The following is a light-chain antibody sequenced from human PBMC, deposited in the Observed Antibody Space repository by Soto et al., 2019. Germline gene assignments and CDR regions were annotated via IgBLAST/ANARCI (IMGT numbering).Light chain of an antibody. CDR1: QSISSY. CDR2: AAS. J-gene: IGKJ1*01. CDR3: HQSYSTPPT. Sequence: DIQMTQSPSSLSASVRDRVTITCRASQSISSYLNWYQQKPGQAPKLLIYAASSLQGGVPSRFSGSGSGTAFTLTISSLQPQDFETYYCHQSYSTPPTFGLGTKVQIK. V-gene: IGKV1-39*01.